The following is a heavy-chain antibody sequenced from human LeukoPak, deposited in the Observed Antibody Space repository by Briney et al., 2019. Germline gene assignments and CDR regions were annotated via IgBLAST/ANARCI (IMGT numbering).Heavy chain of an antibody. Sequence: GGSLRLSCAASGFTFSSYAMSWVRQAPGKGLEWVSAISGSGGSTYYADSVKGRFTISRDNSKNTLYLQMNSLRAEDTAVYYCAKSGGPGGFYDPPHDYWGQGTLVTVSS. CDR3: AKSGGPGGFYDPPHDY. D-gene: IGHD2/OR15-2a*01. CDR1: GFTFSSYA. CDR2: ISGSGGST. J-gene: IGHJ4*02. V-gene: IGHV3-23*01.